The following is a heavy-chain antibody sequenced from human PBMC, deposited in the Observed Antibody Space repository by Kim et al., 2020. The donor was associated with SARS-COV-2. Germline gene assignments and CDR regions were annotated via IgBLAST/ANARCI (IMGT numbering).Heavy chain of an antibody. CDR1: GGTFSSYA. D-gene: IGHD6-13*01. J-gene: IGHJ5*02. Sequence: SVKVSCKASGGTFSSYAISWVRQAPGQGLEWMGGIIPIFGTANYAQKFQGRVTITADESTSTAYMELSSLRSEDTAVYYCATSTIAAAVPTGYNWFDPWGQEPWSPSPQ. CDR2: IIPIFGTA. V-gene: IGHV1-69*13. CDR3: ATSTIAAAVPTGYNWFDP.